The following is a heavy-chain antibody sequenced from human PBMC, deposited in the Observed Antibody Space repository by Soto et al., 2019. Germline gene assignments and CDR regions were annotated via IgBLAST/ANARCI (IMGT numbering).Heavy chain of an antibody. V-gene: IGHV1-18*01. D-gene: IGHD3-3*01. Sequence: ASVKVSCKASGYTFTSYGISWVRQAPGQGLEWMGWISAYNGNTNYAQKLQGRVTMTTDTSTSTAYMELRSLRSDDTAVYYCARDGLRFLDWLLSLQGYYYGMDVWGQGNTVTVSS. CDR3: ARDGLRFLDWLLSLQGYYYGMDV. CDR1: GYTFTSYG. CDR2: ISAYNGNT. J-gene: IGHJ6*02.